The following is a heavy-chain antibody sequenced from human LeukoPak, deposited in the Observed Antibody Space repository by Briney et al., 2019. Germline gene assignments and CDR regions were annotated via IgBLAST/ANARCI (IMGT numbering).Heavy chain of an antibody. CDR2: IIPIFDSA. V-gene: IGHV1-69*13. D-gene: IGHD2-2*02. CDR3: ARGVPATIRGGSNYFDF. Sequence: APVKVSCKDSGDTFNSYEITWVRQAPGQGLEWVGGIIPIFDSAKYAQKFQDRVTITADESSKTAYMELSSLTSEDTAIYYCARGVPATIRGGSNYFDFWGQGTLVTVSS. CDR1: GDTFNSYE. J-gene: IGHJ4*02.